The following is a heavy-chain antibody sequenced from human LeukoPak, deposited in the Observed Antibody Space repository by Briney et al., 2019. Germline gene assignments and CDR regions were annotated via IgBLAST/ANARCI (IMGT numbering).Heavy chain of an antibody. V-gene: IGHV4-4*09. D-gene: IGHD3-3*01. CDR3: ARHGGRYFDFWSGYQWLNWFDP. J-gene: IGHJ5*02. CDR1: GGSISSYY. CDR2: IYTSGST. Sequence: SETLSLTCTVSGGSISSYYWSWIRQPPGKGLEWIGYIYTSGSTNYNPSLKSRVTISVDTSKNQFSLKLSSVTAADTAVYYCARHGGRYFDFWSGYQWLNWFDPWGQGTLVTVSS.